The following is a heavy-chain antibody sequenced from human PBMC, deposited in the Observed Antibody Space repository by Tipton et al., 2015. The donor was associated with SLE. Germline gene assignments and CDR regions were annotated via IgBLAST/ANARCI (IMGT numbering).Heavy chain of an antibody. D-gene: IGHD6-19*01. CDR2: IDPSDSYT. J-gene: IGHJ3*02. CDR3: AREEGYSSALDAFDI. V-gene: IGHV5-10-1*01. CDR1: GYSFTSYW. Sequence: QLVQSGAEVKKPGEPLKISCKGSGYSFTSYWIGWVRQMPGKDLEWMGRIDPSDSYTNYSPSFQGHVTISADKSISTAYLQWSSLKASDTAMYYCAREEGYSSALDAFDIWGRWAMVTVSS.